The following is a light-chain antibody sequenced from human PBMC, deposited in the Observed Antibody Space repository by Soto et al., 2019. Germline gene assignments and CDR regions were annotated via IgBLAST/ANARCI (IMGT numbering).Light chain of an antibody. V-gene: IGKV3-20*01. CDR2: GAS. CDR3: QYYGTSPQT. CDR1: QSVSSSY. J-gene: IGKJ1*01. Sequence: EIVLTQSPGTLSFSPGERATLSCSSSQSVSSSYLAWYQQKPGQAPRRLIYGASSRATGIPDRFSGSGSGTDFTLTISRLEPEDFAVYYCQYYGTSPQTFGQGTKVDIK.